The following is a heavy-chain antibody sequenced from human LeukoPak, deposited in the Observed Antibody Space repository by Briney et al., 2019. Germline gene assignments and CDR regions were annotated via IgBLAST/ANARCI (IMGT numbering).Heavy chain of an antibody. CDR1: GFTFDDYA. CDR3: AKDPYSSSPYTCMDV. CDR2: ISWNSGSI. J-gene: IGHJ6*03. D-gene: IGHD6-6*01. V-gene: IGHV3-9*01. Sequence: PGGSLRLSCAASGFTFDDYAMHWVRQAPGKGLEWVSGISWNSGSIGYADSVKGRFTISRDNAKNSLYLQMNSLRAEDTALYYCAKDPYSSSPYTCMDVWGKGTTVTVSS.